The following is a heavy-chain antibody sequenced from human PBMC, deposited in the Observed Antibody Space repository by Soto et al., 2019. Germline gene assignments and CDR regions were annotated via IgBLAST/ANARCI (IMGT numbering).Heavy chain of an antibody. Sequence: SETLALTCTVSGGSISSYYWSWIRQPPGKGLEWIGYIYYSGSTNYNPSLKSRVTISVDTSKNQFSLKLSSVTAADTAVYYCARVLCSGGSCYSEFDYWGQGTLVSVSS. CDR1: GGSISSYY. CDR2: IYYSGST. D-gene: IGHD2-15*01. V-gene: IGHV4-59*01. CDR3: ARVLCSGGSCYSEFDY. J-gene: IGHJ4*02.